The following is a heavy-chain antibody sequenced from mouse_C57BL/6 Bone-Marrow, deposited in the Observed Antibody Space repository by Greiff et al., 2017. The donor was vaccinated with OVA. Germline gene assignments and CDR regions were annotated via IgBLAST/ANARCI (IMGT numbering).Heavy chain of an antibody. D-gene: IGHD1-1*01. V-gene: IGHV2-5*01. CDR3: AKKSFSYYGSSYWYFDV. CDR2: IWRGGST. CDR1: GFSLTSYG. J-gene: IGHJ1*03. Sequence: VKLVESGPGLVQPSQSLSITCTVSGFSLTSYGVHWVRQSPGKGLEWLGVIWRGGSTDYNAAFMSRLSITKDNSKSQVFFKMNSLQADDTAIYYCAKKSFSYYGSSYWYFDVWGTGTTVTVSS.